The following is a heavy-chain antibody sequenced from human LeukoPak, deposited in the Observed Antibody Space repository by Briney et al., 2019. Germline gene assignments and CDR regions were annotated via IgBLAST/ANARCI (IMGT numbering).Heavy chain of an antibody. CDR3: AKDAILFIGVAGTESAPYFDY. V-gene: IGHV3-30*02. CDR1: GFTFSSYG. CDR2: IRYDGSNK. Sequence: GGSLRLSCAASGFTFSSYGMHWVRQAPGKGLEWVAFIRYDGSNKYYADSVKGRFTISRDNSKNTLYLQMNSLRAEDTAVYYCAKDAILFIGVAGTESAPYFDYWGQGTLVTVSS. D-gene: IGHD6-19*01. J-gene: IGHJ4*02.